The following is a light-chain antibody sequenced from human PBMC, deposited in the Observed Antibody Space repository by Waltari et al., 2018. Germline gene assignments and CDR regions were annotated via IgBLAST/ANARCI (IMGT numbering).Light chain of an antibody. CDR3: QQYNNWPPWT. CDR2: GAS. V-gene: IGKV3-15*01. CDR1: QSVSSN. J-gene: IGKJ1*01. Sequence: EIVMTQSPATLSVSPGERATLSGRASQSVSSNLAWYQQKPGHAPRLLIYGASTRATGIPARFSGSGSGTEFTLTISSLQSEDFAVYYCQQYNNWPPWTFGQGTKVEIK.